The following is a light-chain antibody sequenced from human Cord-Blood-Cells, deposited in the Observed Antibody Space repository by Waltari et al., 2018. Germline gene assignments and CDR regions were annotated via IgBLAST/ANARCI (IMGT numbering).Light chain of an antibody. J-gene: IGKJ2*03. CDR2: KAS. CDR1: QSISSW. V-gene: IGKV1-5*03. CDR3: QQYNSYSYS. Sequence: DIQMTQSTSTLSASGGESVTITVRASQSISSWLAWYQQKPGKAPKLLIYKASSLESGVPSRFSGSGSGTEFTLTISSLQPDDFATYYCQQYNSYSYSFGQGTKLEIK.